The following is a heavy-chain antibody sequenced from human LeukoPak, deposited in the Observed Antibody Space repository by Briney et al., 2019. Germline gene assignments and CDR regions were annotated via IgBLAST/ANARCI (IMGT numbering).Heavy chain of an antibody. CDR2: IYYSGST. CDR3: ARTGRLRRPGGFDI. Sequence: SETLSLTCTVSGGSISSSSYYWGWIRQPPGKGLEWIGSIYYSGSTYYNPSLKSRVTISVDTSKNQFSLKLSSVTAEDTAFYYCARTGRLRRPGGFDIWGQGTMVTVSS. V-gene: IGHV4-39*07. D-gene: IGHD4-17*01. CDR1: GGSISSSSYY. J-gene: IGHJ3*02.